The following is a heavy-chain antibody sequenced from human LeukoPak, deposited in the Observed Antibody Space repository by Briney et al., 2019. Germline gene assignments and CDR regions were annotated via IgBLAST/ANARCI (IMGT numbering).Heavy chain of an antibody. V-gene: IGHV4-39*07. J-gene: IGHJ5*02. Sequence: PSETLSLTCTVSGGSISSSSYYWGWIRQPPGKGLEWIGSIYYSGSTYYNPSLKSRVTISVDTSKNQFSLKLSSVTAADTAVYYCARETDRSITIGRLNRWDGSGNFWFDPWGQGTLVTVSS. D-gene: IGHD3-10*01. CDR1: GGSISSSSYY. CDR3: ARETDRSITIGRLNRWDGSGNFWFDP. CDR2: IYYSGST.